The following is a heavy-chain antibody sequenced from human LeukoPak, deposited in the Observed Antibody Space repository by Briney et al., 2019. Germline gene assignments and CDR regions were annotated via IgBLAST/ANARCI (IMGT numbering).Heavy chain of an antibody. V-gene: IGHV3-23*01. CDR3: AKDSLVVAPVYYYGMDV. CDR1: GFTFSSYS. J-gene: IGHJ6*02. Sequence: GGSLRLSCAASGFTFSSYSMNWVRQAPGKGLEWVSAISGSGGSTYYADSVKGRFTISRDNSKNTLYLQMNSLRAEDTAVYYCAKDSLVVAPVYYYGMDVWGQGTTVTVSS. CDR2: ISGSGGST. D-gene: IGHD3-22*01.